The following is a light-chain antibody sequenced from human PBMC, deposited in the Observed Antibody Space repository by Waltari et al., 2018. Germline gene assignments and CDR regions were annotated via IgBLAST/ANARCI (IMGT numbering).Light chain of an antibody. Sequence: DIVMTQYPATLSVSPGERATLSCRASQSVSSNLAWYQQRPGQAPRLLIYDASTRATAIPARFSGSGSGTEFTLTIDSLQSEDFAVYYCQQYNNWPLTFGQGTKVEIK. CDR1: QSVSSN. CDR2: DAS. J-gene: IGKJ1*01. CDR3: QQYNNWPLT. V-gene: IGKV3-15*01.